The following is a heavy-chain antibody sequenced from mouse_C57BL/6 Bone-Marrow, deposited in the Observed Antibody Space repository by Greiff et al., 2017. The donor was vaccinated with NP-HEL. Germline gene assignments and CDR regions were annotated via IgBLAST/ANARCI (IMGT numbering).Heavy chain of an antibody. CDR1: GFTFSDYY. Sequence: EVKLMESEGGLVQPGSSMKLSCTASGFTFSDYYMAWVRQVPEKGLEWVANINYDGSSTYYLDSLKSRFIILRDNAKNILYLQMSSLKSEDTATYYCARDSWFAYWGQGTLVTVSA. CDR2: INYDGSST. V-gene: IGHV5-16*01. J-gene: IGHJ3*01. CDR3: ARDSWFAY.